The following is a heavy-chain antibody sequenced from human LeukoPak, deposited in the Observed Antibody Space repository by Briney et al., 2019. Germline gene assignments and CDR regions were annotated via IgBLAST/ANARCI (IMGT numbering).Heavy chain of an antibody. CDR2: IRYDGSNK. V-gene: IGHV3-30*02. D-gene: IGHD3-3*01. CDR1: GFTFSSYG. Sequence: PGGSLRLSCAASGFTFSSYGMHWVRQAPGKGLEWVAFIRYDGSNKYYADSAKGRFTISRDNSKNTLYLQMNSLRAEDTAVYYCAKDQIFGVVISLDYWGQGTLVTVSS. CDR3: AKDQIFGVVISLDY. J-gene: IGHJ4*02.